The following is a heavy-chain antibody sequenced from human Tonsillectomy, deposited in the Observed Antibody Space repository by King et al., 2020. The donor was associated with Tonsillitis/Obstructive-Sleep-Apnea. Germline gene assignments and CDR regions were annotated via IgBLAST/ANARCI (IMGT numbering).Heavy chain of an antibody. V-gene: IGHV3-74*01. CDR1: GFTFSRYW. J-gene: IGHJ6*03. CDR2: INSDGSST. CDR3: ARLAARLGYYYYMDV. Sequence: VQLVESGGGLAQPGGSLRLSCAASGFTFSRYWMHWVRQAPGKGLVWVSRINSDGSSTTYADSVKGRFTISRDNAKNTLYLQMNSLRAEDTAVYYCARLAARLGYYYYMDVWGKGTTVTVSS. D-gene: IGHD6-6*01.